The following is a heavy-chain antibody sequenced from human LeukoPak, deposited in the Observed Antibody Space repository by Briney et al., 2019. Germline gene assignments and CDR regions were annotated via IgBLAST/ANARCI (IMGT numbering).Heavy chain of an antibody. J-gene: IGHJ5*01. Sequence: SVEVSCKASGVSFRRDTFTWLRQAPGQGLEWIGGLVLKHGITNYAQALKGRITLNADESTSTAYMELGSLTSNDTAVYYCARDRPDTPASVFEAWGQDPWSSSPQ. V-gene: IGHV1-69*10. CDR1: GVSFRRDT. CDR3: ARDRPDTPASVFEA. CDR2: LVLKHGIT. D-gene: IGHD2-15*01.